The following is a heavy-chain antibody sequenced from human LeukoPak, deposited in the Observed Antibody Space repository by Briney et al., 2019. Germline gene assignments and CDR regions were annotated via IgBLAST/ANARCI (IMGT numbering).Heavy chain of an antibody. Sequence: SVKVSCKASGGTFSSYAISWVRQAPGQGLEWMGRIIPILGIANYAQKFQGRVTITADKSTSTAYMELSSLRSEDTAVYYCARNKVSSGWYFDYWGQGTLVTVSS. CDR3: ARNKVSSGWYFDY. J-gene: IGHJ4*02. V-gene: IGHV1-69*04. D-gene: IGHD6-19*01. CDR2: IIPILGIA. CDR1: GGTFSSYA.